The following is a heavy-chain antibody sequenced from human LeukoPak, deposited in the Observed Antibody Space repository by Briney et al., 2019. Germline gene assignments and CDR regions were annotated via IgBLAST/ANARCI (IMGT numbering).Heavy chain of an antibody. Sequence: SETLSLTCTVSGGSISSHYCTWIRQTAGKGLEWLGRIYSNGRTDYNPSLRSRVTMSVDTSRNRFSLKLSSVTAADTAVYYCASTSSRALRLGELSLHFDYWGQGTLVTVSS. J-gene: IGHJ4*02. CDR1: GGSISSHY. CDR3: ASTSSRALRLGELSLHFDY. CDR2: IYSNGRT. D-gene: IGHD3-16*02. V-gene: IGHV4-4*07.